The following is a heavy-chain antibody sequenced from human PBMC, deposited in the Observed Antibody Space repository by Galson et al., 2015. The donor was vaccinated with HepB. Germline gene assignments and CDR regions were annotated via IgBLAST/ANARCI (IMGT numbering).Heavy chain of an antibody. V-gene: IGHV3-30*18. J-gene: IGHJ4*02. D-gene: IGHD1-26*01. Sequence: SLRLSCAASGFTFSSYGMHWVRQAPGKGLEWVAVISYDGSNKYYADSVKGRFTISRDNSKNTLYLQMNSLRAEDTAVYYCAKEVWELLGDPYFDYWGQGTLVTVSS. CDR1: GFTFSSYG. CDR2: ISYDGSNK. CDR3: AKEVWELLGDPYFDY.